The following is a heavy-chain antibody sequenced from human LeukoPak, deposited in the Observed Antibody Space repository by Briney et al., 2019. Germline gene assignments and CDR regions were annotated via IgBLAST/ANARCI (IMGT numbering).Heavy chain of an antibody. V-gene: IGHV3-74*01. Sequence: PGGSLRLSCAASGFTFSSYWMHCVRQVPGRGLVWVAHIKSDGSNTNYADSVKGRFTISRDNAENTLFLQMNSLTVEDTAVYYCARDRGYNLDYWGQGTLVTVSS. CDR3: ARDRGYNLDY. D-gene: IGHD5-24*01. J-gene: IGHJ4*02. CDR1: GFTFSSYW. CDR2: IKSDGSNT.